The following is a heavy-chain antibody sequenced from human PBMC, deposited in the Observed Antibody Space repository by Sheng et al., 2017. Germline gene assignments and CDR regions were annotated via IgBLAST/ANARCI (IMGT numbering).Heavy chain of an antibody. CDR3: ARSLRYFDWLYDY. D-gene: IGHD3-9*01. V-gene: IGHV3-30*04. J-gene: IGHJ4*02. Sequence: QVQLVESGGGVVQPGRSLRLSCAASGFTFSSYAMHWVRQAPGKGLEWVAVISYDGSNKYYADSVKGRFTISRDNSKNTLYLQMNSLRAEDTAVYYCARSLRYFDWLYDYWGQGTLVTVSS. CDR1: GFTFSSYA. CDR2: ISYDGSNK.